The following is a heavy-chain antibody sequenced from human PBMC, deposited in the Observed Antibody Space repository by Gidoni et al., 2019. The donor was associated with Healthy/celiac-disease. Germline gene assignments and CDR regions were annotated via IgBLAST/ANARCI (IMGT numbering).Heavy chain of an antibody. V-gene: IGHV4-59*01. Sequence: QVQLQESGPGLVKPSETLSLTCTVSGGSISSYYWSWIRQPPGKGLEWIGYIYYSGSTNYHPSLKSRVTISVDTSKNQFSLKLSSVTAADTAVYYCARGGGYPIDYWGQGTLVSVSS. J-gene: IGHJ4*02. D-gene: IGHD3-16*02. CDR3: ARGGGYPIDY. CDR2: IYYSGST. CDR1: GGSISSYY.